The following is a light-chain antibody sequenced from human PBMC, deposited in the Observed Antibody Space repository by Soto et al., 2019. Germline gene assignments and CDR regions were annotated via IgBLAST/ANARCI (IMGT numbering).Light chain of an antibody. V-gene: IGKV1-5*03. J-gene: IGKJ1*01. CDR2: KAS. Sequence: DIQLPQSPSTLSASVEDRVTIHFGASQSISSWLAWYQQKPGKAPKLLIYKASTLKSGVPSRFSGSGSGTEFTLTISSLQPDDFATYYCQHYNSYSEAFGQGAKVAIK. CDR1: QSISSW. CDR3: QHYNSYSEA.